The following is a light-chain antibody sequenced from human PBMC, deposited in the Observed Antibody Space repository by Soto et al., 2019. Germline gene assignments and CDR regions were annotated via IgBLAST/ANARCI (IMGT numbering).Light chain of an antibody. J-gene: IGKJ3*01. CDR3: QQRGT. CDR2: AAS. V-gene: IGKV1-39*01. CDR1: QSISSY. Sequence: DIQMTQSPSSLSASVGDRVTITCRASQSISSYLNWYQQKPGKAPKLLIYAASSLQSGVPSRFSGSGSVTDFTLTISSLQPEDFATYYCQQRGTFGPGTKVDIK.